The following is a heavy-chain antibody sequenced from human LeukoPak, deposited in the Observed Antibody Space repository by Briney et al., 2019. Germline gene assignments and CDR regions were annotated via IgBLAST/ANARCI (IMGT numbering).Heavy chain of an antibody. CDR1: GFSFSAYS. V-gene: IGHV3-48*01. J-gene: IGHJ4*02. Sequence: GGSLRLSCAASGFSFSAYSMNWVRQAPGKGLEWVSYISSSSSTIYYADSVKGRFTISRDNAKNSLYLQMNSLRAEDTAVYYCARAYCSGGSCYSGYWGQGTLVTVSS. D-gene: IGHD2-15*01. CDR3: ARAYCSGGSCYSGY. CDR2: ISSSSSTI.